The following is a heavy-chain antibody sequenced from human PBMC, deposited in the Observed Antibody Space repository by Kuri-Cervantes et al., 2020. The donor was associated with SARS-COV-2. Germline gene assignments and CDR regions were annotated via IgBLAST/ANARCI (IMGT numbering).Heavy chain of an antibody. V-gene: IGHV3-73*01. J-gene: IGHJ4*02. CDR3: TTLIDY. CDR1: GFLFSAPA. CDR2: VRGKANNYAT. Sequence: GESLKISCEVSGFLFSAPAIHWVRQASGKGLEWVGRVRGKANNYATAYAASVKGRFTISRDDSKNTAYLQMNSLKAEDTAVYYCTTLIDYWGQGALVTVSS.